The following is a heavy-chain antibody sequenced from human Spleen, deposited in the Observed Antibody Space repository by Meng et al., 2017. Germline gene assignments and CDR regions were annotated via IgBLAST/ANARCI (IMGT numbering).Heavy chain of an antibody. D-gene: IGHD2-2*02. CDR1: GNTLTYYG. CDR2: ISKNSGYT. V-gene: IGHV1-18*01. CDR3: ASGHYTGY. Sequence: QVQLLQSGAEVKKPGASVKVSCNSSGNTLTYYGVAWGQQAPGQGPEWMGWISKNSGYTKYAQKVQSRVTIASDTSTDAAYMELRSLRSDDTAVYYCASGHYTGYWGQGTLVTVSS. J-gene: IGHJ4*02.